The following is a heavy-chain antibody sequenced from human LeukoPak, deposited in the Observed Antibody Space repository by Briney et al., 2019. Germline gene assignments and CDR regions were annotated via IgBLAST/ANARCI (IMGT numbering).Heavy chain of an antibody. V-gene: IGHV6-1*01. CDR2: TYHRSKWYN. CDR3: ARGERYSFDY. J-gene: IGHJ4*02. CDR1: GDSFSSNSAA. Sequence: SQTLSLTCAISGDSFSSNSAAWNWIRHSPSRGLEWLGSTYHRSKWYNDYALSVKSRISVNPDTPKNQFSLQLNSVTPEDTAVYYCARGERYSFDYWGQGTLVTVSS. D-gene: IGHD1-26*01.